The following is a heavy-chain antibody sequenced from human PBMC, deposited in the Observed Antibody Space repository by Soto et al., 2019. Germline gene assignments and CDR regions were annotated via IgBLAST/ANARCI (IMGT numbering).Heavy chain of an antibody. D-gene: IGHD2-15*01. CDR1: GGTFSRYA. CDR2: IIPIFGTA. CDR3: SSTNSSMGIYYYYYSGMDV. J-gene: IGHJ6*02. V-gene: IGHV1-69*13. Sequence: ASVKVCCKASGGTFSRYAISWVRQAPGRGLERMGGIIPIFGTANYAQKFQGRVTITADESTSTAYMELSSLRSEDTAVYYCSSTNSSMGIYYYYYSGMDVWGQGTTVTVSS.